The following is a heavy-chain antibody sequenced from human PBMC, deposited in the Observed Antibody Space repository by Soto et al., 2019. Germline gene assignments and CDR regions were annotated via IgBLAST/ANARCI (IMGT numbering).Heavy chain of an antibody. J-gene: IGHJ4*02. D-gene: IGHD3-3*01. CDR2: IHYSGST. CDR3: ARGHYDFWSGYFATIYY. CDR1: GGSISNDY. V-gene: IGHV4-59*08. Sequence: QVQLQESGPGLVKPSETLSLTCTVSGGSISNDYWSWIRQPPGKGLEWLGYIHYSGSTKYNPSLKSRVALSADTYKNQCSLKLSSVTAADTAMYYCARGHYDFWSGYFATIYYWGQGTLVTVS.